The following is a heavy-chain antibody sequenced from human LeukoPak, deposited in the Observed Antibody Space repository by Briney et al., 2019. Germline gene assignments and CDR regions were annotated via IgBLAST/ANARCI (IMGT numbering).Heavy chain of an antibody. J-gene: IGHJ6*02. CDR2: MKPTSGGT. V-gene: IGHV1-2*02. CDR3: ARALSDCSKGVCYSLDDWVPYGMDV. D-gene: IGHD2-8*01. CDR1: GYSFSDYY. Sequence: ASVKVSCKASGYSFSDYYMHWVRQAPGQGLEWMGWMKPTSGGTNYAQKFQGRVTMTRDTSITTAYMVLSRLRSDDTAVYYCARALSDCSKGVCYSLDDWVPYGMDVWGQGTTVTVSS.